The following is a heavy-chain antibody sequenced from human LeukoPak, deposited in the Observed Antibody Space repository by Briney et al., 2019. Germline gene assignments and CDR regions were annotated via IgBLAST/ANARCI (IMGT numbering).Heavy chain of an antibody. Sequence: SEGLLLACSVPGGSISSGSGESSWSRRPSGKGLEWIWRIYPRGSTDYNRYRHRRHTISLETSKNEFALTLSSVTGGDSAGDYCAREPQPAGFDFWVRRTLATVSS. V-gene: IGHV4-61*02. CDR2: IYPRGST. CDR3: AREPQPAGFDF. CDR1: GGSISSGSGE. J-gene: IGHJ4*02.